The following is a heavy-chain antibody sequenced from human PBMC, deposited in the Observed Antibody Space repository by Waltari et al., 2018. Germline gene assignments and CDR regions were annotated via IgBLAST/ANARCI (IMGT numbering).Heavy chain of an antibody. V-gene: IGHV3-33*01. Sequence: QEQLVESGGGVVQPGRSLRLSCAASGFTFRNYGMHWVRQAPGKGLDWVAVIRYDGSNKYYADSVKGRFTISRDNSKNTLYLQMNSLRAEDTAVYYCARDDYGMDVWGQGTTVTVSS. CDR1: GFTFRNYG. J-gene: IGHJ6*02. CDR3: ARDDYGMDV. CDR2: IRYDGSNK.